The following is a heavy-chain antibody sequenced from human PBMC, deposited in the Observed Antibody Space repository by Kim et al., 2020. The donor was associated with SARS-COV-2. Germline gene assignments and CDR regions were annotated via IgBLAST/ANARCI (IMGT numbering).Heavy chain of an antibody. Sequence: AQKFQGRVTITADKSTSTAYMELSSLRSEDTAVYYCASNGYSSGWYSPDYWGQGTLVTVSS. J-gene: IGHJ4*02. V-gene: IGHV1-69*02. CDR3: ASNGYSSGWYSPDY. D-gene: IGHD6-19*01.